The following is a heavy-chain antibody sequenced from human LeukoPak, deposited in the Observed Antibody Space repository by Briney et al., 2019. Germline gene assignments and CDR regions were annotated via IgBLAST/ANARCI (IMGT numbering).Heavy chain of an antibody. Sequence: GGSLRLSCAASGFTFSTYWMNWVRQAPGKGLEWVANIKQDGSEKYYGDLVKGRFTISRDNAKNSLYLQMNSLRAEDTAVYYCARQLLNWNQEYDYWGQGTLVTVSS. V-gene: IGHV3-7*01. CDR2: IKQDGSEK. CDR3: ARQLLNWNQEYDY. D-gene: IGHD1-20*01. CDR1: GFTFSTYW. J-gene: IGHJ4*02.